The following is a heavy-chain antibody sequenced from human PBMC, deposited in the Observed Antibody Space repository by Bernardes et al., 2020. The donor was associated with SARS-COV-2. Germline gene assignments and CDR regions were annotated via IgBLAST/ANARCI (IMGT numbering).Heavy chain of an antibody. CDR2: ISRSSSYI. CDR3: ARDLEVYASNWFDP. D-gene: IGHD2-8*02. J-gene: IGHJ5*02. V-gene: IGHV3-21*01. CDR1: GFTFSSYS. Sequence: GGSLRLSCAASGFTFSSYSMNWVRQAPGKGLEWVSSISRSSSYIYYADSVKGRFTISRDNAKNSLYLQMNSLRAEDTAVYYCARDLEVYASNWFDPWGQGTLVTVSS.